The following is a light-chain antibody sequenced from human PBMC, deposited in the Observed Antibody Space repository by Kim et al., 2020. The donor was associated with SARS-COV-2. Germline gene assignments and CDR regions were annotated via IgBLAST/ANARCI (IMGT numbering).Light chain of an antibody. CDR3: ASYTNSLTWV. CDR2: DVT. V-gene: IGLV2-14*04. J-gene: IGLJ3*02. Sequence: PSITIACTGTSRDVSAYEYVSWYQQHPGKAPKHIIYDVTKRPSGISNRFTGSKSGNTASLTISGLQAEDGANYFCASYTNSLTWVFGGGTLLTVL. CDR1: SRDVSAYEY.